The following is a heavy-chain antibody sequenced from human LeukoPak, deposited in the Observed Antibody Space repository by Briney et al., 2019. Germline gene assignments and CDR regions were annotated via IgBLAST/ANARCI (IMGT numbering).Heavy chain of an antibody. V-gene: IGHV3-9*03. CDR3: AKDMGKRHYDSSGYYTFYDAFDI. CDR2: ISWKSGSI. J-gene: IGHJ3*02. D-gene: IGHD3-22*01. Sequence: GGSLRLSCAASGFTFDDYAMHWVRQAPGKGLEWGSGISWKSGSIGYADSVKGRFTISRDNAKNSLYLQMNSLRAEDMALYYCAKDMGKRHYDSSGYYTFYDAFDIWGQGTMVTVSS. CDR1: GFTFDDYA.